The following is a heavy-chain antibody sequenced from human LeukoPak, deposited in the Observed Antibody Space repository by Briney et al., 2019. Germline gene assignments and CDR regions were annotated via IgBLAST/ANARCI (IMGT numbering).Heavy chain of an antibody. CDR3: ARGYTYGSA. V-gene: IGHV3-23*01. CDR2: ISGNGDNT. Sequence: GGPLRLSCAASGFTFGTYAMNWVRQAPGKGLEWVSGISGNGDNTYYTDSVKGRFTISRDNSKNTLYLQMNSLRAEDTAVYYCARGYTYGSAWGQGTLVTVSS. D-gene: IGHD5-18*01. CDR1: GFTFGTYA. J-gene: IGHJ5*02.